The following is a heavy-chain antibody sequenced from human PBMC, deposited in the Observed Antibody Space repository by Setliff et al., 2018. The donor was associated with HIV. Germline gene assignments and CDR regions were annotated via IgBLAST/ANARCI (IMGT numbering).Heavy chain of an antibody. CDR3: AREPHVRDDSDGYYYESLYYFDY. Sequence: PGESLKISCVGSRFSLFRDYGMHWVRQAPGKGLEWVAFIRFDGSYKYYADSVRGRFTISRDNSQNSLYLQTSSLRVEDTAVYYCAREPHVRDDSDGYYYESLYYFDYWGQGTLVTVSS. V-gene: IGHV3-30*02. CDR1: RFSLFRDYG. J-gene: IGHJ4*01. CDR2: IRFDGSYK. D-gene: IGHD3-22*01.